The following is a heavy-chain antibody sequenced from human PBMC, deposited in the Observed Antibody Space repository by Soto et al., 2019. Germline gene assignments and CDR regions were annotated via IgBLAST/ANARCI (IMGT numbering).Heavy chain of an antibody. D-gene: IGHD5-12*01. CDR1: GFTFSNAW. CDR3: TTDATWAPSFDY. V-gene: IGHV3-15*01. Sequence: GGSLRLSCAASGFTFSNAWMSWVRQAPGKGLEWVGRIKSKTDGGTTDHAAPVKGRFTISRDDSKNTLYLQMNSLKTEDTAVYYWTTDATWAPSFDYWGQGTLVTVSS. CDR2: IKSKTDGGTT. J-gene: IGHJ4*02.